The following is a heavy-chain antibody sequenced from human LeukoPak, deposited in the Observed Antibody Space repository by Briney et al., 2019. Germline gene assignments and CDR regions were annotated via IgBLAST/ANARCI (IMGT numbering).Heavy chain of an antibody. Sequence: ASVKVSCKAPGYTFTSYAMHWVRQAPGQRLEWMGWINAGNGNTKYSQKFQGRVTITRDTSASTAYMELSSLRSEDTAVYYCARAATVTHKYYFDYWGQGTLVTVSS. V-gene: IGHV1-3*01. CDR1: GYTFTSYA. CDR2: INAGNGNT. J-gene: IGHJ4*02. D-gene: IGHD4-17*01. CDR3: ARAATVTHKYYFDY.